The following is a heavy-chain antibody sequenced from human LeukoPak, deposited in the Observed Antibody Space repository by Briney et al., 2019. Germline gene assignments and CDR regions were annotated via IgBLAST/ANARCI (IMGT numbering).Heavy chain of an antibody. CDR2: IWYDGSNK. D-gene: IGHD1-26*01. J-gene: IGHJ4*02. V-gene: IGHV3-33*01. CDR1: GFPFSSYG. Sequence: PGGSLRLSCAPSGFPFSSYGMHWVRQAPGKGLEWVAGIWYDGSNKYYTDSVKGRFTISRDNFKNTLYLQMNSLRAEDTAMYYCARDRGLVGALTFDYWGQGTLVTVSS. CDR3: ARDRGLVGALTFDY.